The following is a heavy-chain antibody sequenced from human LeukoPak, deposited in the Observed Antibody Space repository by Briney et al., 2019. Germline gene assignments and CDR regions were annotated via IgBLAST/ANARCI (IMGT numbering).Heavy chain of an antibody. J-gene: IGHJ4*02. D-gene: IGHD2-21*01. CDR3: TRLLVY. CDR2: INPNSGGT. V-gene: IGHV1-2*02. CDR1: GYTFTGYY. Sequence: ASVKVSCKASGYTFTGYYMHWVRQAPGQGLEWMGWINPNSGGTNYAQKFQGRVTMTRDTSISTVYMELSSVRSDDTAVYYCTRLLVYWGQGTLVTVSS.